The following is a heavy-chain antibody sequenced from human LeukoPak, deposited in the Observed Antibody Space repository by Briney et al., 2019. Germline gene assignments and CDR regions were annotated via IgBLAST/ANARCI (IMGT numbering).Heavy chain of an antibody. Sequence: GGSLRLSCAASGFTFNAFWMSWVRQAPGKGLEWVANIKQDGVEKSYVDSVEARFTISRENVMNSLYLQMNSLRAEDTAVYYCARDRFGGSGSLGYWGQGTLVTVSS. CDR2: IKQDGVEK. V-gene: IGHV3-7*01. D-gene: IGHD3-10*01. CDR1: GFTFNAFW. CDR3: ARDRFGGSGSLGY. J-gene: IGHJ4*02.